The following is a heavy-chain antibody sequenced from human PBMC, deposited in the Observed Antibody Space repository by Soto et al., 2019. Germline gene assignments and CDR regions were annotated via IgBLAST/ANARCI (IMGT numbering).Heavy chain of an antibody. CDR2: SYWDDNK. V-gene: IGHV2-5*02. D-gene: IGHD3-10*01. CDR1: GFSLSTRGGG. CDR3: AHRSGFGELRY. Sequence: QITLKESGPTLVKPTQTLTLTCTFSGFSLSTRGGGVGWFRQPPGKALAWLALSYWDDNKLYSPSLKSRLTITKDTAKNQVVLRMTNMDRGDTATYHCAHRSGFGELRYWGQGTLVTVS. J-gene: IGHJ4*02.